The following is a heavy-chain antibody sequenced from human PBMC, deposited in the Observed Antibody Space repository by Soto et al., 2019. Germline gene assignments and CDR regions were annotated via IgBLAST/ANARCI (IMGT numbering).Heavy chain of an antibody. CDR3: ARRYGGNLDY. J-gene: IGHJ4*02. CDR1: GCSISSYY. V-gene: IGHV4-59*08. CDR2: IYYSGST. Sequence: SETLSLTCTFSGCSISSYYWSWFRQPPGKGLEWIGYIYYSGSTNYNPPLKSRVTISVDTSKNQFSLKLSSVTAADTAVYYCARRYGGNLDYWGQGTLVTVSS. D-gene: IGHD1-26*01.